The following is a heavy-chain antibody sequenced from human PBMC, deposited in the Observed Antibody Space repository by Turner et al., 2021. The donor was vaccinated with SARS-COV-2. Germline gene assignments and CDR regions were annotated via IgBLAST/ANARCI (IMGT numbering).Heavy chain of an antibody. CDR2: IKQDGSEK. V-gene: IGHV3-7*04. Sequence: EEQLVESGGGLVQPGGSLSLSCTASGFTFSNWMHWVRQAPGKGLEWVANIKQDGSEKYFVDSVKGRVTISRDNAKNSLYLQMNSLRAEDTAVYYGARDPNSGASLWGQGILVTVSS. CDR1: GFTFSNW. CDR3: ARDPNSGASL. J-gene: IGHJ4*02. D-gene: IGHD2-15*01.